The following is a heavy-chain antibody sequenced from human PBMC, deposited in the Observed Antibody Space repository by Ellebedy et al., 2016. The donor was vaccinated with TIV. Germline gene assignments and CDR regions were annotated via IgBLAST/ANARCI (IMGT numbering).Heavy chain of an antibody. CDR1: GGTYSNHA. CDR3: ARDMVQGMVSRYLWFDY. V-gene: IGHV1-18*01. CDR2: ISAYTGDT. Sequence: ASVKVSCKASGGTYSNHAINWVRQAPGQGLEWMGWISAYTGDTNYAQKFQGRVSLTTDISTSTAYMELRSLRSDDTAVYYCARDMVQGMVSRYLWFDYWGQGTLVTVSS. D-gene: IGHD5/OR15-5a*01. J-gene: IGHJ4*02.